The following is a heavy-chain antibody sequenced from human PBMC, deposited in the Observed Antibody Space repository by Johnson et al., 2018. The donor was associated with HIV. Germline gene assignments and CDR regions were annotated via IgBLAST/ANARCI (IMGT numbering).Heavy chain of an antibody. J-gene: IGHJ3*01. CDR2: ISTSGSTI. V-gene: IGHV3-11*04. Sequence: QLVESGGGLVQPGRSLRLSCAASGFTFSDYYMSWIRQAPGKGLEWVSYISTSGSTIYYADSVKGRFTISRDNSKNTLYLQMNSLRAEDMAVYYCATDYNFWSGRPDSFDVWGQGTMVTVSS. CDR3: ATDYNFWSGRPDSFDV. CDR1: GFTFSDYY. D-gene: IGHD3-3*01.